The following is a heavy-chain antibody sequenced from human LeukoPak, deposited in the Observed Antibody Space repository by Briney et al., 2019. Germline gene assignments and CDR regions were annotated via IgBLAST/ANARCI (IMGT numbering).Heavy chain of an antibody. V-gene: IGHV3-7*01. CDR1: GFTAGLAFSTSY. CDR2: IGPDGSGP. J-gene: IGHJ4*02. CDR3: ARDFSWRQFDY. Sequence: GGSLRLSCETSGFTAGLAFSTSYMTWVRRAPGMGLEWVAEIGPDGSGPVYVDSVKGRFTISRDNAKNSLYLQMNSLRVEETAVYYCARDFSWRQFDYWGLGTLVTVSS.